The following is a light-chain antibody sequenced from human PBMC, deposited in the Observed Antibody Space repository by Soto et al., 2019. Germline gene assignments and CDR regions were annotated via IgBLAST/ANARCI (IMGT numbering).Light chain of an antibody. J-gene: IGKJ1*01. Sequence: EIVMTQSPATLSVSPGERATLSCRASQTVFSNLAWYQQKPGQTPRLLIYAASTRATGVPARFGGSGSGTEFTLTISSLQSEDFAVYYCQQYNNWPWTFGQGTKVDIK. CDR2: AAS. CDR3: QQYNNWPWT. CDR1: QTVFSN. V-gene: IGKV3-15*01.